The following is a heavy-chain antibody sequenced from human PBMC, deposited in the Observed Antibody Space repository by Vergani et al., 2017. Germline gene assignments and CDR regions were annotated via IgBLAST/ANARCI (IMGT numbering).Heavy chain of an antibody. V-gene: IGHV4-59*12. J-gene: IGHJ5*02. CDR3: AREPEIAQQLAGFDP. CDR1: GGFISSYY. CDR2: IYYSGST. D-gene: IGHD6-13*01. Sequence: QVQLQESGPGLVKPSETLSLTCTVSGGFISSYYWSWIRQPPGKGLEWIGYIYYSGSTNYNPSLKSRVTISVDTSKNQFSLKLSSVTAADTAVYYCAREPEIAQQLAGFDPWGQGTLVTVSS.